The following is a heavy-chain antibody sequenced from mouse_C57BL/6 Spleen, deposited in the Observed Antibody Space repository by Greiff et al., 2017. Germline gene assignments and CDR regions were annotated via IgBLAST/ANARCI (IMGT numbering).Heavy chain of an antibody. CDR2: IDPSDSYT. Sequence: QVQLKQPGAELVMPGASVKLSCKASGYTFTSYWMHWVKQRPGQGLEWIGEIDPSDSYTNYNQQFKGKSTLTVDKSSSTAYMQLSSLTSEDSAVYYCARKGTAQATWGFAYWGQGTLVTVSA. J-gene: IGHJ3*01. CDR3: ARKGTAQATWGFAY. V-gene: IGHV1-69*01. CDR1: GYTFTSYW. D-gene: IGHD3-1*01.